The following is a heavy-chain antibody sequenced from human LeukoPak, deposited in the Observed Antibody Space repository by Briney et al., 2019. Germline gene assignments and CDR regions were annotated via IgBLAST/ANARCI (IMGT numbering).Heavy chain of an antibody. Sequence: PSETLSLTCTVSGGSISSYYWSWIRQPAGKGLEWIGRIYTSGSTNYNPSLKSRVTMSVDTSKNQFSLKLSSVTAADTAMYYCATSYYYDSSGYPTPLFYWGQGTLVTVSS. CDR1: GGSISSYY. J-gene: IGHJ4*02. D-gene: IGHD3-22*01. CDR2: IYTSGST. V-gene: IGHV4-4*07. CDR3: ATSYYYDSSGYPTPLFY.